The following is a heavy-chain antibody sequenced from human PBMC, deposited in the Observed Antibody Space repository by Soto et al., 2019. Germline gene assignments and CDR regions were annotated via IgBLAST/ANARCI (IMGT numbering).Heavy chain of an antibody. CDR1: GFTFGDYA. D-gene: IGHD3-16*01. Sequence: SLRLSCTTSGFTFGDYAMSWVRQAPGKGLEWVSFIRSKAYGGATEYAASVKARFTISRDDSKSIAYLQMNSLKTEDTAVYYCTRGRVYMYDSSVWYYFDSWGQGTPVTVSS. V-gene: IGHV3-49*04. CDR2: IRSKAYGGAT. J-gene: IGHJ4*02. CDR3: TRGRVYMYDSSVWYYFDS.